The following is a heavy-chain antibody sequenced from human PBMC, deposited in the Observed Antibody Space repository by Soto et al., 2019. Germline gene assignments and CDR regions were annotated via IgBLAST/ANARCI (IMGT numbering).Heavy chain of an antibody. CDR1: GFTFSSYA. V-gene: IGHV3-30-3*01. CDR2: ISYDGSNK. Sequence: QVQLVESGGGVVQPGRSLRLSCAASGFTFSSYAMHWFRQAPGKGLEWVAVISYDGSNKYYADSVKGRFTISRDNSKNTLYLQMNSLRAEDTAVYYCARAIEMATIGGYFDYWGQGTLVTVSS. J-gene: IGHJ4*02. D-gene: IGHD5-12*01. CDR3: ARAIEMATIGGYFDY.